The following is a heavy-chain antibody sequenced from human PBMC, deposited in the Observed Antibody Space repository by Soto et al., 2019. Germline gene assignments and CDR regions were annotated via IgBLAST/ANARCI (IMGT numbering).Heavy chain of an antibody. Sequence: GRSLRLSCAACGFTFSSHGMHWLRQAPGKGLEWVRVISHDGQNEYYADSVKGRFTIFRDNSKNTLYLQMNSLRAEDTAVYYCAKERMEQYQLLPFFDYWGQGTLVTVSS. D-gene: IGHD2-2*01. V-gene: IGHV3-30*18. CDR2: ISHDGQNE. J-gene: IGHJ4*01. CDR3: AKERMEQYQLLPFFDY. CDR1: GFTFSSHG.